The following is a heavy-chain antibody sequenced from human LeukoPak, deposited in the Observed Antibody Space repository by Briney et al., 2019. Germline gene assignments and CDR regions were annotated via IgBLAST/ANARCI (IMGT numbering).Heavy chain of an antibody. D-gene: IGHD3-10*01. Sequence: GGSLRLSCSASGFTFSSYAMHWVRQAPGKGLEYVSAISSNGGSTYYADSVKGRFTISRDNSKNTLYLQMSSLRAEDTAVYYCVKAGGSGTYYFDYWGQGTLVTVPS. CDR3: VKAGGSGTYYFDY. V-gene: IGHV3-64D*06. CDR1: GFTFSSYA. J-gene: IGHJ4*02. CDR2: ISSNGGST.